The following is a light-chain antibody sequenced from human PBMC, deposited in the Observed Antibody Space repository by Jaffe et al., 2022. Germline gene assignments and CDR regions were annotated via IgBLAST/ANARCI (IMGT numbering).Light chain of an antibody. V-gene: IGKV1-5*03. Sequence: DTQMTQSPSTLSAFVGDRVTIPCRAGQSINNWLAWYQQKPGQVPKLLISKASRLESGVPSRFSGSGSGTEFTLTISSLQPDDIATYYCQHQGTFGQGTKVEI. J-gene: IGKJ1*01. CDR3: QHQGT. CDR1: QSINNW. CDR2: KAS.